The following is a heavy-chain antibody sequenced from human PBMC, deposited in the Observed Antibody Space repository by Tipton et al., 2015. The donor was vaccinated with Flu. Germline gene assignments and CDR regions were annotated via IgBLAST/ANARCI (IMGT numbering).Heavy chain of an antibody. D-gene: IGHD3-10*01. V-gene: IGHV4-4*07. CDR1: GGSISSYS. CDR3: ATSQVGSGYY. CDR2: INTSGSA. Sequence: TLSLTCTVSGGSISSYSWTWIRQPAGKGLEWIGRINTSGSATYNPSLKSRLSMSVDTSKNQFSLKLTSVTAADTAVYYCATSQVGSGYYWGLGTLVTVSS. J-gene: IGHJ4*02.